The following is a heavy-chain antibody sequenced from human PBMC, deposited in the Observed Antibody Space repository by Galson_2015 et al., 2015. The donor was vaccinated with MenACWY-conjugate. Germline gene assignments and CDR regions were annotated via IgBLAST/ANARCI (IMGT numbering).Heavy chain of an antibody. CDR3: ASEAEAGRSNLYGMDV. CDR2: IIPMFGKA. Sequence: QSGAEVKKPGESLKISCKASGGTFSSYSINWVRQAPGQGLEWMGGIIPMFGKANYAQKFQGRVTITADESTSTAYMELSSLRSEDTAVYYCASEAEAGRSNLYGMDVWGQGTPVTVSS. CDR1: GGTFSSYS. D-gene: IGHD6-13*01. J-gene: IGHJ6*02. V-gene: IGHV1-69*01.